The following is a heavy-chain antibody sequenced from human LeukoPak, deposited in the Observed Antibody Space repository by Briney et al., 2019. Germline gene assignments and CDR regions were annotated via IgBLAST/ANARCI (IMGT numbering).Heavy chain of an antibody. CDR2: ISHSGST. J-gene: IGHJ3*02. Sequence: SETLSLTCVVSGGSLSGYYWGWIRRPPGRGLEWIGEISHSGSTNYTPSLKSRVTILVDTSKNQFSLKLSSVTAADTAVYYCASSPRHYDSSGYFRDIWGQGTMVTVSS. D-gene: IGHD3-22*01. CDR3: ASSPRHYDSSGYFRDI. CDR1: GGSLSGYY. V-gene: IGHV4-34*01.